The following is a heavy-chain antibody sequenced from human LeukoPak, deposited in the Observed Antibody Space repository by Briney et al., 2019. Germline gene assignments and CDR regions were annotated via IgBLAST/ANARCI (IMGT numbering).Heavy chain of an antibody. CDR2: IYYSWST. D-gene: IGHD6-13*01. J-gene: IGHJ6*04. Sequence: PSETLSLTCSVSGGSISSYYWSWIRQPPGKGLEWIGYIYYSWSTNYNPSLKSRVTISVDTSKNQFSLKLSSVTAADTAVYYCARDLGIAASGTFFYYGMDVWGKGTTVTVSS. CDR1: GGSISSYY. V-gene: IGHV4-59*01. CDR3: ARDLGIAASGTFFYYGMDV.